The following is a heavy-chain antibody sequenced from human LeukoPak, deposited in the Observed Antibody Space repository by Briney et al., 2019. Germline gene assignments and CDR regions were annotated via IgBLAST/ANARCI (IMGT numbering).Heavy chain of an antibody. J-gene: IGHJ4*02. CDR1: GFTFSSYW. CDR3: ARDEYYYDSSGYQDFDY. V-gene: IGHV3-7*01. D-gene: IGHD3-22*01. Sequence: GGSLRLSCAASGFTFSSYWMSWVRQAPGKGLEWEANIKQDGSEKYYVDSVKGRFTISRDNAKNSLYLQMNSLRAEDTAVYYCARDEYYYDSSGYQDFDYWGQGTLVTVSS. CDR2: IKQDGSEK.